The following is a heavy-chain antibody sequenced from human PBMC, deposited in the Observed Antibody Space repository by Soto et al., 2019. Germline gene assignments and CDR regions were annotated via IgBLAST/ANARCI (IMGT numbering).Heavy chain of an antibody. D-gene: IGHD3-3*01. J-gene: IGHJ4*02. Sequence: PGGSLRLSCAASGFTFSSYSMNWVRQAPGKGLEWVSSISSSSSYIYYADSVKGRFTISRDNAKNSLYLQMNSLRAEDTAVYYCARLDDFWSGYYVFDYWGQGTLVTSPQ. CDR1: GFTFSSYS. V-gene: IGHV3-21*01. CDR2: ISSSSSYI. CDR3: ARLDDFWSGYYVFDY.